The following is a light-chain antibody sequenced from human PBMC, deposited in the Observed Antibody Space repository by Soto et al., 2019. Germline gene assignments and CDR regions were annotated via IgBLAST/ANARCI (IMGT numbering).Light chain of an antibody. CDR3: QSYDSSNHWV. CDR1: SGSIASNY. CDR2: EDN. V-gene: IGLV6-57*04. J-gene: IGLJ3*02. Sequence: NFMLTQPHSVSESPGKTVTISCTCSSGSIASNYVQWYQQRPGSAPTTVIYEDNQRPSGVSDRFSGSIDSSSNSASLTISGLQTEDEADYYCQSYDSSNHWVFGGGTKLTVL.